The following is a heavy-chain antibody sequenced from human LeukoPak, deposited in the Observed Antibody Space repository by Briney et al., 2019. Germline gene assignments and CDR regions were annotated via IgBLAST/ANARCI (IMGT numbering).Heavy chain of an antibody. Sequence: GSLRLSCAASGLTFSNYAMTWVRQAPGNGQEWVSGISAGSGSTYYADSVKGRFTISRDNSKNTLYLQMSSLRAEDTAIYYCAIHESFIPYWGQGTLVTVSS. V-gene: IGHV3-23*01. CDR1: GLTFSNYA. CDR3: AIHESFIPY. D-gene: IGHD1-26*01. J-gene: IGHJ4*02. CDR2: ISAGSGST.